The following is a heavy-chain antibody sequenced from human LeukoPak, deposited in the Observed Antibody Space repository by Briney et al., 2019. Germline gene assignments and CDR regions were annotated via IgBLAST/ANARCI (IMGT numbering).Heavy chain of an antibody. CDR2: IYYSGST. D-gene: IGHD6-19*01. J-gene: IGHJ4*02. Sequence: PSETLSLTCTVSGGSISSYYWSWIRQPPGKGLEWIGYIYYSGSTSYNPSLKSRVTISVDTSKNQFSLKLSSVTAADTAVYYCASPSEDSSGWESFDYWGQGTLVTVSS. CDR1: GGSISSYY. V-gene: IGHV4-59*01. CDR3: ASPSEDSSGWESFDY.